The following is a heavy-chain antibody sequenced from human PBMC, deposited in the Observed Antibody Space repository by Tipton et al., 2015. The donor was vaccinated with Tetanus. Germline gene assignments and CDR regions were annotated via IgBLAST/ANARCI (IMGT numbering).Heavy chain of an antibody. CDR3: ARANNEFPKKGPFDS. CDR2: IYHTGST. D-gene: IGHD1-1*01. J-gene: IGHJ4*02. V-gene: IGHV4-30-2*01. CDR1: GALLSTGGYS. Sequence: LRLSCAVSGALLSTGGYSWGWIRQPPGQGLEWIGYIYHTGSTYYNPSLRGRVTISAVGSKNHFSLRLTSVTAADTAVYYCARANNEFPKKGPFDSWGQGRLVIVSS.